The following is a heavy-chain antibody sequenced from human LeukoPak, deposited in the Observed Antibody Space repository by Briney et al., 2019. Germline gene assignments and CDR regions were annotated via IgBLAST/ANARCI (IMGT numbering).Heavy chain of an antibody. V-gene: IGHV4-39*01. CDR2: IYYSGST. D-gene: IGHD6-13*01. Sequence: PSETLSLTCTVSGGSISSSSYYWGWIRQPPGKGLEWIGSIYYSGSTHYNPSLKSRVTISVDTSKNQFSLKLSSVTAADTAVYYCASVSASYSSSWYGPDLFDYWGQGTLVTVSS. J-gene: IGHJ4*02. CDR3: ASVSASYSSSWYGPDLFDY. CDR1: GGSISSSSYY.